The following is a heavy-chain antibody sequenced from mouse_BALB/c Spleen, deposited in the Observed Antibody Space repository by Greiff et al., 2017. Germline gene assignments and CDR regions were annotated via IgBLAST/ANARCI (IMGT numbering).Heavy chain of an antibody. V-gene: IGHV5-4*02. J-gene: IGHJ4*01. CDR2: ISDGGSYT. Sequence: EVMLVESGGGLVKPGGSLKLSCAASGFTFSDYYMYWVRQTPEKRLEWVATISDGGSYTYYPDSVKGRFTISRDNAKNNLYLQMSSLKSEDTAMYYCARGYGSSLYYYAMDYWGQGTSVTVSS. CDR1: GFTFSDYY. CDR3: ARGYGSSLYYYAMDY. D-gene: IGHD1-1*01.